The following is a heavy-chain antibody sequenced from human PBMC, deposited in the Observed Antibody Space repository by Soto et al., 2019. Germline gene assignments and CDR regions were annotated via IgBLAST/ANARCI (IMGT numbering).Heavy chain of an antibody. CDR2: INAGNGNT. V-gene: IGHV1-3*01. D-gene: IGHD5-12*01. CDR1: GYTFTNYA. J-gene: IGHJ4*02. Sequence: ASVKVSCKASGYTFTNYAMHWVRQAPGQRLEWMGWINAGNGNTKYSQKIQGRDTITRDTSASTAYKELSSLRSEDTAVYYCARVSGYYLPDYWGQGTLVTVSS. CDR3: ARVSGYYLPDY.